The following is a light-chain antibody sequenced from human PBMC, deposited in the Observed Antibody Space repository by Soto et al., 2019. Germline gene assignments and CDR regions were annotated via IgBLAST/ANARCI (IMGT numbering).Light chain of an antibody. V-gene: IGKV1-5*03. Sequence: DIQISLSLSALSGSVGDRVTITCRASQTISSWLAWYQQKPGKAPKLLIYKASTLKSGVPSRFSGSGSGTEFTLTISSLQPDDFATYYCQHYNSYSEAFAQGAKVDIK. CDR3: QHYNSYSEA. CDR1: QTISSW. CDR2: KAS. J-gene: IGKJ1*01.